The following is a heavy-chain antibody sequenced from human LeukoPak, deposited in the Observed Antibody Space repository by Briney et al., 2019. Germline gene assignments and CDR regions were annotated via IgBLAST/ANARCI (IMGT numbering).Heavy chain of an antibody. CDR1: GYSFTSHY. V-gene: IGHV1-46*01. D-gene: IGHD2-2*01. J-gene: IGHJ5*02. CDR3: ARDRCSSTSCYVDFDP. Sequence: ASVKVSCKASGYSFTSHYMHWVRQAPGQGLEWMGLINPSGSSTLYAQKFQGRVTITADKSTSTAYMELSSLRSEDTAVYYCARDRCSSTSCYVDFDPWGQGTLVTVSS. CDR2: INPSGSST.